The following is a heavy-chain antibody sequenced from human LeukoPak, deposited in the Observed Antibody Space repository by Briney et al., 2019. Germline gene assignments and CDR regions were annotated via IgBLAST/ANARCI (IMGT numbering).Heavy chain of an antibody. CDR2: INHSGST. D-gene: IGHD5-18*01. J-gene: IGHJ4*02. Sequence: SETLSLTCAVYGGSFSGYYWSWIRQPPGKGLEWIGEINHSGSTNYNPSLKSRVTISVDKSKNQFSLKLSSVIAADTAVYYCARRGGRKDTAMFYWGQGTLVTVSS. CDR1: GGSFSGYY. CDR3: ARRGGRKDTAMFY. V-gene: IGHV4-34*01.